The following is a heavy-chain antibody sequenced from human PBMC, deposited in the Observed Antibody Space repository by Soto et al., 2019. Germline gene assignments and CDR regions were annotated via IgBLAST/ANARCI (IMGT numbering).Heavy chain of an antibody. CDR1: GFTFSSYA. CDR2: ISYDGSNK. V-gene: IGHV3-30-3*01. Sequence: GGSLRLSCAASGFTFSSYAMHWVRQAPGKGLERVAVISYDGSNKYYADSVKGRFTISRDNSKNTLYLQMNSLRAEDTAVYYFARDRPPGITMIVVVPSRDYYYVMDVWGQGTTVTVSS. J-gene: IGHJ6*02. CDR3: ARDRPPGITMIVVVPSRDYYYVMDV. D-gene: IGHD3-22*01.